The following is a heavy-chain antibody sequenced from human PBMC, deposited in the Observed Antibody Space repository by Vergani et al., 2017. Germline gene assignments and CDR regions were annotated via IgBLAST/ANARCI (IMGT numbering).Heavy chain of an antibody. CDR3: ARFYGWGSFYYYYGMDV. D-gene: IGHD3-10*01. J-gene: IGHJ6*02. CDR2: ISGSGGST. V-gene: IGHV3-23*01. CDR1: GFTFSSYA. Sequence: EVQLLESGGGLVQPGGSLRLSCAASGFTFSSYAMSWVRQAPGKGLEWVSAISGSGGSTYYADSVKGRFTISRDNSKNTLYLQMNSLRAEDTAVYYCARFYGWGSFYYYYGMDVWGQGTTVTVSS.